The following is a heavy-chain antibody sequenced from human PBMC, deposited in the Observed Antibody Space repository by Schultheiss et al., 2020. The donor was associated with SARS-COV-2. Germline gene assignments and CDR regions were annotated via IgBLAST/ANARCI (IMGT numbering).Heavy chain of an antibody. V-gene: IGHV3-21*01. J-gene: IGHJ4*02. CDR2: ISSSGSYI. Sequence: GGSLRLSCAASGFTFSTYEMKWVRQAPGKGLKWVSSISSSGSYIYYADSVKGRFTISRDNAKNSLYLQMNSLRAEDTAVYFCARDGYNPSDYWGQGTLVTVSS. D-gene: IGHD5-24*01. CDR1: GFTFSTYE. CDR3: ARDGYNPSDY.